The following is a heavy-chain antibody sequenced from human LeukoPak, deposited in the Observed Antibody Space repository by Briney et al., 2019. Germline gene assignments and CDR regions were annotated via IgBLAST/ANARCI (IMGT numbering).Heavy chain of an antibody. CDR2: IIPIFGTA. J-gene: IGHJ6*02. D-gene: IGHD4-17*01. CDR1: GGTFSSYA. CDR3: ATHYGLYYYYGMDV. V-gene: IGHV1-69*06. Sequence: SVKVSCKASGGTFSSYAISWVRQAPGQGLEWMGGIIPIFGTANYAQKFQGRVTITADKSTSTAYMELSSLRSEDTAVYYCATHYGLYYYYGMDVWGQGTTVTVSS.